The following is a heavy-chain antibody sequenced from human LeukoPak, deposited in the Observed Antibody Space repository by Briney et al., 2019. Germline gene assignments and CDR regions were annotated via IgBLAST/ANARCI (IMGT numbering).Heavy chain of an antibody. D-gene: IGHD2-15*01. Sequence: GGSLRLSCAASGFTVSSNYMSWVRQAPGKGLEWVSVIYSGGSTYYADSVKGRFTISRDNSRNTLYLQMNSLRVDDTAVYYCAKDRVKVAYWGQGTLVTVSS. CDR2: IYSGGST. J-gene: IGHJ4*02. CDR3: AKDRVKVAY. V-gene: IGHV3-53*01. CDR1: GFTVSSNY.